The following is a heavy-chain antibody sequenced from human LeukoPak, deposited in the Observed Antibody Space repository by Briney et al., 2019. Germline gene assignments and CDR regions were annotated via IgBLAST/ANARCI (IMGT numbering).Heavy chain of an antibody. Sequence: ASVKVTCKTSGYAFIGYHMHWVRQAPGQGLEWMGWINTNSGDTNYAQKFQGRVTMTRDTSIITAYMELSSLRSDDTAIYYCAKALRTSISPMDGWGKGTKVTVSS. CDR2: INTNSGDT. V-gene: IGHV1-2*02. J-gene: IGHJ6*03. CDR1: GYAFIGYH. CDR3: AKALRTSISPMDG. D-gene: IGHD2-2*01.